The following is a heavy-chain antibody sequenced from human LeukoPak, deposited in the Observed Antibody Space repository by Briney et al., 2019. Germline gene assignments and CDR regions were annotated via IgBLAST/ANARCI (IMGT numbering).Heavy chain of an antibody. CDR3: TRGLVGAGY. Sequence: PGGSLRLSCAASGFTFSGSAMHWFRQASGKGLEWVGRIRSKANSYATAYAASVKGRFTISRDDSKNTAYLQMNSLKTEDTAVYYCTRGLVGAGYWGQGTLVTVSS. V-gene: IGHV3-73*01. CDR1: GFTFSGSA. J-gene: IGHJ4*02. CDR2: IRSKANSYAT. D-gene: IGHD1-26*01.